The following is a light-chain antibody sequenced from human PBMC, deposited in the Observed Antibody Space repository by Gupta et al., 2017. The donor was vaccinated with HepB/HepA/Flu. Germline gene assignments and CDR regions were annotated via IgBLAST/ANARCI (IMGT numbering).Light chain of an antibody. CDR1: HSIVHNDGYIY. CDR3: MQGTYCRT. V-gene: IGKV2-30*02. Sequence: VVRTPSPLSLPVTLGQSDSISCKSSHSIVHNDGYIYLNWFHKRPGQSPRRLIYKVTNRDSGVPNRFSGSGSGTDFTLKISRVEDEDVGVYYCMQGTYCRTFGQGTKVEI. J-gene: IGKJ1*01. CDR2: KVT.